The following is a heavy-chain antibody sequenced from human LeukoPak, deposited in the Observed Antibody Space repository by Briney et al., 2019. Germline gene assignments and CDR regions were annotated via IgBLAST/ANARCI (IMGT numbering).Heavy chain of an antibody. CDR1: GGSISSHY. CDR3: ARKRLVVVTATPYDAFDI. Sequence: SETLSLTCTVSGGSISSHYWSWIRQPPGKGLEWIGYIYYSGSTNYNPSLKSRVTISVDTSNNQFSLRLSSVTAADTAMYYCARKRLVVVTATPYDAFDIWGQGTMVTVSS. D-gene: IGHD2-21*02. J-gene: IGHJ3*02. V-gene: IGHV4-59*11. CDR2: IYYSGST.